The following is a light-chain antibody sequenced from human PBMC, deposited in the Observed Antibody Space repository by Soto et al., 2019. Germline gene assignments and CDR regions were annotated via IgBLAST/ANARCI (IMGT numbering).Light chain of an antibody. CDR2: GAS. CDR1: QSVSSN. CDR3: QQYNSWPPYT. Sequence: EVVMTQSPATVSVSPGERATLSCRASQSVSSNLAWYQQKPGQAPRLLIYGASTRATGTPARFSGSGSGTEFTLTISSLQSEDFAVYYCQQYNSWPPYTFGQGT. V-gene: IGKV3-15*01. J-gene: IGKJ2*01.